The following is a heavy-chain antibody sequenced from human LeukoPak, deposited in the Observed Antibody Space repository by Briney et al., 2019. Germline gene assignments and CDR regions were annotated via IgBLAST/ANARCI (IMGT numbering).Heavy chain of an antibody. D-gene: IGHD6-13*01. J-gene: IGHJ4*02. CDR3: ARGGLYSSSWYTY. CDR2: ISSSGSTI. V-gene: IGHV3-11*01. CDR1: GFTFSDYY. Sequence: SGGSLRLSCAASGFTFSDYYMSWIRQAPGKGLEWVSYISSSGSTIYYAGSVKGRFTISRDNAKNSLYLQMNSLRAEDTAVYYCARGGLYSSSWYTYWGQGTLVTVSS.